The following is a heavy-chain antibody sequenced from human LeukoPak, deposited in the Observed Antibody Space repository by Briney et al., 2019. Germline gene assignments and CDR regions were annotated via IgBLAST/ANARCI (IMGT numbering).Heavy chain of an antibody. Sequence: GGTLRLSSAASGFIFSRYGISWVRQAPGKGLEWVSAISGSGGTSYYADSVKGRFTISRDNSKNTLYLQINSLRAEDTALYYCAKDHLPGIVVADRDYWGQGTLVTVSS. CDR2: ISGSGGTS. CDR3: AKDHLPGIVVADRDY. J-gene: IGHJ4*02. D-gene: IGHD6-19*01. V-gene: IGHV3-23*01. CDR1: GFIFSRYG.